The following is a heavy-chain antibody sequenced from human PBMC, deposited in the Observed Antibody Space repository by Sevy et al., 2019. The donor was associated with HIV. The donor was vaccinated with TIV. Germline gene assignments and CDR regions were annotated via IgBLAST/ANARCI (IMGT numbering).Heavy chain of an antibody. J-gene: IGHJ6*03. D-gene: IGHD6-6*01. CDR1: GGTFSSYA. CDR2: IIPIFGTA. CDR3: ARAPIAAGHKPPDYYYYMDV. Sequence: ASVKVSCKASGGTFSSYAISWVRQAPGQGLEWMGGIIPIFGTANYAQKFQGRVTITADKSTTTAYMERSSLGSEDTAVYYCARAPIAAGHKPPDYYYYMDVWGKGTRVTVS. V-gene: IGHV1-69*06.